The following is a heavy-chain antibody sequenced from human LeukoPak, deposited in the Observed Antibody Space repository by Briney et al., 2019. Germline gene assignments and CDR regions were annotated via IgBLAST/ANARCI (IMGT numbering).Heavy chain of an antibody. CDR2: ISGSGGST. CDR3: AKGDIVVVPAALEFDY. CDR1: GFTFSSYA. Sequence: GGSLRLSCAASGFTFSSYAMSWVHQAPGKGLEWVSAISGSGGSTYYADSVKGRFTISRDNSKNTLYLQMNSLRAEDTAVYYCAKGDIVVVPAALEFDYWGQGTLVTVSS. V-gene: IGHV3-23*01. J-gene: IGHJ4*02. D-gene: IGHD2-2*01.